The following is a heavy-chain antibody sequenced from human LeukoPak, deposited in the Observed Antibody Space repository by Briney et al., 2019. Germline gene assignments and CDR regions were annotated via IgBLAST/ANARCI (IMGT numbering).Heavy chain of an antibody. Sequence: TSETLSLTCTVSGGSISSGAYYWSWIRQPAGKRLESIGRFYTTGSTNYNPSLKSRVTISVDTARNQFSLKLSSVTAADTAVYYCARRSRIQLWHHDAFDIWGQGTMVTVSS. J-gene: IGHJ3*02. V-gene: IGHV4-61*02. CDR2: FYTTGST. D-gene: IGHD5-18*01. CDR3: ARRSRIQLWHHDAFDI. CDR1: GGSISSGAYY.